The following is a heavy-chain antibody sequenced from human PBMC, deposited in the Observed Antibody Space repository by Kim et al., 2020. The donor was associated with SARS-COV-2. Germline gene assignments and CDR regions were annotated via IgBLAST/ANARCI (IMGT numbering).Heavy chain of an antibody. Sequence: SETLSLTCAVYGGSFSGYYWSWIRQPPGKGLEWIGEINHSGSTNYNPSLKSRVTISVDTSKNQFSLKLSSVTAADTAVYYCAGAVVVVAARLYAFDIWGQGTMVTVSS. CDR2: INHSGST. CDR3: AGAVVVVAARLYAFDI. J-gene: IGHJ3*02. D-gene: IGHD2-15*01. V-gene: IGHV4-34*01. CDR1: GGSFSGYY.